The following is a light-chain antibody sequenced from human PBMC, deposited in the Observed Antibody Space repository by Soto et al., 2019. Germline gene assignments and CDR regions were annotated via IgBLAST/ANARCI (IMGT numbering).Light chain of an antibody. V-gene: IGLV2-14*01. CDR1: SRDVGGYNS. CDR2: EVT. CDR3: SSYTSRSALYV. J-gene: IGLJ1*01. Sequence: QSVLTQPASVSGSPGQSITISCTGTSRDVGGYNSVSWYQQHPGKAPKIMIYEVTNRPSGVSNRFSGSKSGNTASLTISGLQDEDEADYYCSSYTSRSALYVFGTGTKVTVL.